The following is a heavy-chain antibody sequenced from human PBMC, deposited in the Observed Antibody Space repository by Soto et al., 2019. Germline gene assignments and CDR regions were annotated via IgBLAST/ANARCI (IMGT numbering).Heavy chain of an antibody. CDR1: GFSFTSGW. Sequence: VQLVESGGGLVKPGGSLRLSCAASGFSFTSGWMNWVRQIPGKGLEWVGRIKTNIDGGATDYSAPVKGRFTISRDDSKDTVYLQMNSLKTEDTAVYYCTTGRGGSAYVPGAYWGQGALVTVSS. V-gene: IGHV3-15*07. J-gene: IGHJ4*02. CDR2: IKTNIDGGAT. D-gene: IGHD5-12*01. CDR3: TTGRGGSAYVPGAY.